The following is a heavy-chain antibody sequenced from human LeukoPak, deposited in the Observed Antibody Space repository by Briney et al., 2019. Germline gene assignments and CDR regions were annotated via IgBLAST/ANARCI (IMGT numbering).Heavy chain of an antibody. J-gene: IGHJ4*02. CDR3: ARLFASYYGSGRDY. CDR2: IYYSGNT. V-gene: IGHV4-34*01. D-gene: IGHD3-10*01. CDR1: GGSFSGYY. Sequence: SETLSLTCAVYGGSFSGYYWGWIRQPPGKGLEWIGSIYYSGNTYYNPSLKSRVTISVDTSKNQFSLKLSSVTAADTAVYYCARLFASYYGSGRDYWGQGTLVTVSS.